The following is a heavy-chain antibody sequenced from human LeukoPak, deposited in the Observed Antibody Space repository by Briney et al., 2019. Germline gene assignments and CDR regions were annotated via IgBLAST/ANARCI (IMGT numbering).Heavy chain of an antibody. J-gene: IGHJ5*02. CDR2: INPNSGGT. CDR1: GYTFIGYY. CDR3: ARDVESGWFDP. V-gene: IGHV1-2*02. Sequence: GSVKVSWKAYGYTFIGYYTHWVRQAPGHLRVWMGWINPNSGGTNYAQKFQGRVTMTRDTSISTAYMELSRLRSDDTAVYYCARDVESGWFDPWGQGTLVTVSS.